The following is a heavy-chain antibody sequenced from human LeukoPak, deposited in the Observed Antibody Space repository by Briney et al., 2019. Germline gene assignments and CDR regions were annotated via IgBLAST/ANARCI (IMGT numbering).Heavy chain of an antibody. CDR1: GFTFSSYA. CDR2: ISGSGGST. Sequence: SGGSLRLSCAASGFTFSSYAMSWVRQAPGKGLEWVSAISGSGGSTYYADSVKGRFTISRDNSKNTLYLQMNSLRAEDTAVYYCAKATGGVYYDLSYYYMDVWGKGTTVTVSS. J-gene: IGHJ6*03. D-gene: IGHD3-3*01. CDR3: AKATGGVYYDLSYYYMDV. V-gene: IGHV3-23*01.